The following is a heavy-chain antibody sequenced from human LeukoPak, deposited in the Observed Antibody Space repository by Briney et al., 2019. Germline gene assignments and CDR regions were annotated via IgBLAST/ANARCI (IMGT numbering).Heavy chain of an antibody. J-gene: IGHJ4*02. CDR1: GFTFSSYS. V-gene: IGHV3-21*01. CDR2: ISSSSSYI. D-gene: IGHD3-9*01. Sequence: GGSLRLSCAASGFTFSSYSMNWVRQAPGKGLDWVSSISSSSSYIYYADSVKGRFTISRDNAKKSLYLQMNSLRAEDTAVYYCARATTYDILTGFSDYWGQGTLVTVSS. CDR3: ARATTYDILTGFSDY.